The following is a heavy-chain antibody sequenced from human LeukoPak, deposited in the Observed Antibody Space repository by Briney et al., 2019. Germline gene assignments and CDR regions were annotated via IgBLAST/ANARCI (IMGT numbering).Heavy chain of an antibody. V-gene: IGHV3-48*03. CDR2: IGTSAASI. CDR3: ARDQRATASTGSYFDY. Sequence: GGSLRLSCAASGFTFSSFDMIWLRQAPGKGLEWVSYIGTSAASITYADSVKGRFTISRDNAKNSLYLQMNSLRAGDTAVYYCARDQRATASTGSYFDYWGQGTLVTVSS. CDR1: GFTFSSFD. J-gene: IGHJ4*02. D-gene: IGHD1-1*01.